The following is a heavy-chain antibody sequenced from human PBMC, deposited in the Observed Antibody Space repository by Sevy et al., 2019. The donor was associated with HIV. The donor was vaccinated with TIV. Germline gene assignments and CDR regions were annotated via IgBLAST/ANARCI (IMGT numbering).Heavy chain of an antibody. Sequence: GESLKISCKGSGYSFTSYWIGWVRQMPGKGLEWMGIIYPGDSDTRYSPSFQGQVTISADKSISTAYLQWSSLKASDTAMYYCAGHVSSPSNYDDSTGYYNSFAYWGQGTLVTVSS. CDR1: GYSFTSYW. J-gene: IGHJ4*02. D-gene: IGHD3-22*01. CDR2: IYPGDSDT. CDR3: AGHVSSPSNYDDSTGYYNSFAY. V-gene: IGHV5-51*01.